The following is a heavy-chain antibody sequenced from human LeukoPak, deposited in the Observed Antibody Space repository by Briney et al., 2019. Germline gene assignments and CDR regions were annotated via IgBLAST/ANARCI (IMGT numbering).Heavy chain of an antibody. CDR1: GFTFSYHW. CDR2: IKNDGAVK. CDR3: AKDSYSEGDF. Sequence: GGSLRLSCAASGFTFSYHWMTWVRQAPGKGLEWVANIKNDGAVKNYVDSVKGRFTISRDNAKNSLYLQMNSLRAEDTAVYYCAKDSYSEGDFWGQGVLVTVSS. D-gene: IGHD5-12*01. J-gene: IGHJ4*01. V-gene: IGHV3-7*01.